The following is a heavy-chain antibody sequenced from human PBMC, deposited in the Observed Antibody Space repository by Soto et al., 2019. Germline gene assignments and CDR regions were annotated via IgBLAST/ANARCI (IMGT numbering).Heavy chain of an antibody. CDR1: GGSIRGDNYY. J-gene: IGHJ6*02. Sequence: TLSLTCSVSGGSIRGDNYYWGWIRQPPGKALEWLALIDWDDDKYYSTSLKTRLTISKDTSKNQVVLTMTNMDPVDSATYYCARVPNYYDILTGYRTQYGMDVWGQGTTVTVSS. V-gene: IGHV2-70*18. D-gene: IGHD3-9*01. CDR3: ARVPNYYDILTGYRTQYGMDV. CDR2: IDWDDDK.